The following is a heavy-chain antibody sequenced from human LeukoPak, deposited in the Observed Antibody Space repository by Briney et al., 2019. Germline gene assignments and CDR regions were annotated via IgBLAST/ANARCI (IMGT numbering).Heavy chain of an antibody. J-gene: IGHJ4*02. CDR3: ARDWSWAFDQ. D-gene: IGHD1-26*01. V-gene: IGHV3-23*01. CDR1: GFPFSGYV. Sequence: GGSLRLSCAASGFPFSGYVVSWVRQAPGKGLEWVSDIVGSGSKTYYADSVKGRFTISSDNAKNTLSLQMNSLRAEDTAVYYCARDWSWAFDQWGQGTLVTVSS. CDR2: IVGSGSKT.